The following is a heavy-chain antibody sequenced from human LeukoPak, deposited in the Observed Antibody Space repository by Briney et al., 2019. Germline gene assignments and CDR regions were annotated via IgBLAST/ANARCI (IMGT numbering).Heavy chain of an antibody. Sequence: SETLSLTCSVSGGYISSRSYSWGWIRHSPGKGLEWIGNFHYSGSTYYKSSLKSRVTISIDRSKNQFSLNLSSVTAADTAVYYCARNSYYYNSGEGAFDIWGQGTMVTVSS. CDR3: ARNSYYYNSGEGAFDI. CDR1: GGYISSRSYS. V-gene: IGHV4-39*07. D-gene: IGHD3-22*01. CDR2: FHYSGST. J-gene: IGHJ3*02.